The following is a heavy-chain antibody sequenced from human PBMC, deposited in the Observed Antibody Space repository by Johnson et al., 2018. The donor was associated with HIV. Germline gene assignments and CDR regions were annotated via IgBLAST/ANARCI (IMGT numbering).Heavy chain of an antibody. CDR2: ISYDGSNK. CDR1: GFTFSTYA. D-gene: IGHD1-1*01. V-gene: IGHV3-30-3*01. CDR3: ARDAAKLEEDDAFDI. J-gene: IGHJ3*02. Sequence: QVQLVESGGGVVQPGRSLRLSCAASGFTFSTYAMHWVRQAPGKGLEWVAVISYDGSNKYYGDSVKGRFTISRDNSKNTLYLQVNSLRGEDTAVYYCARDAAKLEEDDAFDIWGQGTMVTVSS.